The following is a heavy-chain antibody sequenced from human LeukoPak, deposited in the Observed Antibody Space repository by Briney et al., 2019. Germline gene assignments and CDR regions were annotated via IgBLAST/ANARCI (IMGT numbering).Heavy chain of an antibody. V-gene: IGHV1-46*01. J-gene: IGHJ4*02. CDR2: INPSGGST. Sequence: ASVKVSCKASGYTFTGYYMHWVRQAPGQGLEWMGIINPSGGSTSYAQKFQGRVTMTRDMSTSTVYMELSSLRSEDTAVYYCARGLGATRFVDYWGQGTLVTVSS. D-gene: IGHD1-26*01. CDR1: GYTFTGYY. CDR3: ARGLGATRFVDY.